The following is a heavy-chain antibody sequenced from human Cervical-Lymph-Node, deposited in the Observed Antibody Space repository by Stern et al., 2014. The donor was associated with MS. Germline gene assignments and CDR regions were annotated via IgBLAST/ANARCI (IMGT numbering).Heavy chain of an antibody. V-gene: IGHV4-31*03. D-gene: IGHD1-1*01. CDR2: IYYSGST. CDR1: GGSISSDSYY. CDR3: ARVLTRYVHNWFAP. J-gene: IGHJ5*02. Sequence: QVQLQESGPGLVKPSQTLSLTCTVSGGSISSDSYYWSWIRQHPGKGLEWIGYIYYSGSTYYNPSLKSRVTISVDTSKNQFSLKLSSVTAADTAVYYCARVLTRYVHNWFAPWGQGTLVTVSS.